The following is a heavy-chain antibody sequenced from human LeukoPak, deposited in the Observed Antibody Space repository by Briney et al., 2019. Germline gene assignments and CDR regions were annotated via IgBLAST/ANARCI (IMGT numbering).Heavy chain of an antibody. CDR2: ISAYNGNT. J-gene: IGHJ4*02. CDR3: ARDISELYYYDSSGYYLIDY. Sequence: ASVKVSCKASGYTFTGYYMHWVRQAPGQGLEWMGWISAYNGNTNYAQKLQGRVTMTTDTSTSTAYMELRSLRSDDTAVYYCARDISELYYYDSSGYYLIDYWGQGTLVTVSS. CDR1: GYTFTGYY. D-gene: IGHD3-22*01. V-gene: IGHV1-18*04.